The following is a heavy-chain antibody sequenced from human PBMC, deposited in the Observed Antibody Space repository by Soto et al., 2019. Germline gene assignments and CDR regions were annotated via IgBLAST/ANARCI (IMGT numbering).Heavy chain of an antibody. CDR1: GGSINIYS. CDR3: ARDISSGWNYFDY. CDR2: ISYTGST. J-gene: IGHJ4*02. Sequence: TSETLSLTCTVSGGSINIYSWSWIRQPPGKGLEWIGYISYTGSTNYNPSLKSRVTISVDTSKSQFSLNLSSVTAADTAVYYCARDISSGWNYFDYWGQGTLVTVSS. D-gene: IGHD6-19*01. V-gene: IGHV4-59*01.